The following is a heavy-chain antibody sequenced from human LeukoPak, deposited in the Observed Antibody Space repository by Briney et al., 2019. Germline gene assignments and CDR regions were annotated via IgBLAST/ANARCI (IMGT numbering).Heavy chain of an antibody. Sequence: PSETLSLTCTVSGGSISSYYWSWIRQPPGKGLEWIGYIYYSGSTNYNPYLKSRVTISVDTSKNQFSLKLSSVTAADTAVYYCARVSMTGSRLNYYFDYWGQGTLVTVSS. CDR1: GGSISSYY. V-gene: IGHV4-59*01. CDR2: IYYSGST. J-gene: IGHJ4*02. D-gene: IGHD3-9*01. CDR3: ARVSMTGSRLNYYFDY.